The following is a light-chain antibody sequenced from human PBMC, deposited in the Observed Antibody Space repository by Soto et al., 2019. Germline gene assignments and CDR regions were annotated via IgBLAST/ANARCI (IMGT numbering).Light chain of an antibody. CDR3: QQYNSFPYS. J-gene: IGKJ2*03. Sequence: DIQMTQSPSTLSASVGDRVTITCRASQSVNSWLAWYQQKPGRAPRVLIYKASTLDSGVPSRFSGSGSGTEVTLTISSLQPDDLATYYCQQYNSFPYSFGQGTKLEIK. V-gene: IGKV1-5*03. CDR1: QSVNSW. CDR2: KAS.